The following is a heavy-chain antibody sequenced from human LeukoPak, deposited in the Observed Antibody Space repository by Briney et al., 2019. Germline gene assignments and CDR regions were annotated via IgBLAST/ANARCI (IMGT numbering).Heavy chain of an antibody. D-gene: IGHD2-15*01. J-gene: IGHJ4*02. Sequence: ASVKVSCKSSGYTFTNYYMHWVRQAPGQGLEWMGIINPSAGRTTYAQKFQGRVSVTRDTSRSTVYMELSSLTSEDTAVYYCARDEKRYCSGGSCPAYFDYWGQGTLVTVSS. CDR3: ARDEKRYCSGGSCPAYFDY. CDR1: GYTFTNYY. V-gene: IGHV1-46*01. CDR2: INPSAGRT.